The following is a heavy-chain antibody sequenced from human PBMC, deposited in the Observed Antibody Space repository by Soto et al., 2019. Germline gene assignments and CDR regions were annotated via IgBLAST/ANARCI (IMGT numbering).Heavy chain of an antibody. V-gene: IGHV6-1*01. Sequence: SQTLSLTCVISGDSVSSNSAAGNWIRQSPSRGLEWLGRTYYRCKWYDDYAVSVKSRITINPDTSKNQFSLQLNSVTPEDTAVYYCARSLAAAGTYNWFDSWGQGTLVTVSS. CDR2: TYYRCKWYD. CDR3: ARSLAAAGTYNWFDS. J-gene: IGHJ5*01. D-gene: IGHD6-13*01. CDR1: GDSVSSNSAA.